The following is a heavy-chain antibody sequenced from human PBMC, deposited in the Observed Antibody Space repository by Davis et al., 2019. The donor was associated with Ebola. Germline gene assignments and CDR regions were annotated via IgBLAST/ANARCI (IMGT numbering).Heavy chain of an antibody. CDR2: INLNSGAT. Sequence: ASVKVSCKASGYTFTSYGISWVRQAPGQGLEWMGWINLNSGATNFAQSFQGRVTMTRDTSISTAFLELTRLRSDDTAVYYCARDADLWSGFYDYWGQGTLVTVSS. J-gene: IGHJ4*02. V-gene: IGHV1-2*02. D-gene: IGHD3-3*01. CDR1: GYTFTSYG. CDR3: ARDADLWSGFYDY.